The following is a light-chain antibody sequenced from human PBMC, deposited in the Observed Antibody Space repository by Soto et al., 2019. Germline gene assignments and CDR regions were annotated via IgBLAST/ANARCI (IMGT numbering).Light chain of an antibody. CDR2: GAS. V-gene: IGKV3-20*01. CDR3: QRYDSSPLT. CDR1: QNVGSY. Sequence: EIVLTQSPGTLSLSPGERVTLSCKASQNVGSYLAWYRQKPGQAPRLLISGASKRATGISDRFSGSGSGRDFTLTINRLEPEDFAVYFCQRYDSSPLTFGGGTKVEIK. J-gene: IGKJ4*01.